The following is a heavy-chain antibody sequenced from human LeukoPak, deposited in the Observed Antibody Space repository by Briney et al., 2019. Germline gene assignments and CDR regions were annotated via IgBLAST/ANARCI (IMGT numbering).Heavy chain of an antibody. Sequence: GASVKVSCKASGGTFSSYAISWVRQAPGQGLEWMGGIIPIFGTANYAQKFQGRVTITADESTSTAYMELSSLRSEGTAVYYCATYYGDAFAFDIWGQGTMVTVSS. CDR3: ATYYGDAFAFDI. CDR2: IIPIFGTA. CDR1: GGTFSSYA. V-gene: IGHV1-69*13. J-gene: IGHJ3*02. D-gene: IGHD4-17*01.